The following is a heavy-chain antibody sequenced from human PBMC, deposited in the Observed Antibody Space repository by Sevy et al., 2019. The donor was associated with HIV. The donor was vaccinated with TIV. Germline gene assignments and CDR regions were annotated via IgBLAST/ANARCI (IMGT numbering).Heavy chain of an antibody. CDR1: GLTLSSYW. CDR3: ATILPAGVPAEYFQH. J-gene: IGHJ1*01. Sequence: GGSLRLSCAASGLTLSSYWMTWVRQAPGKGLEWVANINQSGSKEYYVYSVKGRFTISRDNAKNSLYLQINSLRAEDTAVYYCATILPAGVPAEYFQHWGQGTLVTVSS. CDR2: INQSGSKE. V-gene: IGHV3-7*01. D-gene: IGHD2-2*01.